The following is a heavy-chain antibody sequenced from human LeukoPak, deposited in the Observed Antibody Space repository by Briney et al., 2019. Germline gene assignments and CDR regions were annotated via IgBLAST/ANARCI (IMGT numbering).Heavy chain of an antibody. CDR1: GFTFSSYA. J-gene: IGHJ6*02. Sequence: GGSLRLSCAASGFTFSSYAMHWVRQAPGKGLEWVAVISYDGSNKYYADSVKGRFTISRDNSKNTLYLQMNSLRAEDTAVYYCARDVAIFGVPYSDGMDVWGQGTTVTVSS. CDR3: ARDVAIFGVPYSDGMDV. CDR2: ISYDGSNK. D-gene: IGHD3-3*01. V-gene: IGHV3-30*04.